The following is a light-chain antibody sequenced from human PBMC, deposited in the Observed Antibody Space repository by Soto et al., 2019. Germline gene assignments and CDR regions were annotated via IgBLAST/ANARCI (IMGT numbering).Light chain of an antibody. CDR1: QSLLHSNGYTY. Sequence: DVVMTQSPLSLPVTPGEPASISCRSSQSLLHSNGYTYLDWYLQKPGQSPHLLICLGSNRASGGRFRFSRTGTVQEFTLKISRVEAEDVEVYYWMKALQTPWTFGPGTKVVIK. J-gene: IGKJ1*01. V-gene: IGKV2-28*01. CDR2: LGS. CDR3: MKALQTPWT.